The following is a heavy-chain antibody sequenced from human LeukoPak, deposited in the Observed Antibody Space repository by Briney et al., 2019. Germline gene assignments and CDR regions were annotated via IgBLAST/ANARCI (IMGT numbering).Heavy chain of an antibody. CDR1: GGSISSYY. V-gene: IGHV4-59*08. J-gene: IGHJ5*02. CDR3: ARPVGSSWDWWFDP. D-gene: IGHD6-13*01. Sequence: RASETLSLTCTVSGGSISSYYWSWIRQPPGKGLEWIGYIYYSGSTNYNPSLKSRVTISVDTSKNQFSLKLSSVTAADTAVYYCARPVGSSWDWWFDPWGQGTLVTVSS. CDR2: IYYSGST.